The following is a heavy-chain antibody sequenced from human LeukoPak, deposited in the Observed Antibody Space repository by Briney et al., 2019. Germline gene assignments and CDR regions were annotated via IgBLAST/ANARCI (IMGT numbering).Heavy chain of an antibody. CDR1: GGSVSSKTYY. V-gene: IGHV4-39*01. CDR3: ARADTTGYTNFDF. CDR2: VYYSGST. Sequence: SETLSLTCTVSGGSVSSKTYYWGWIRQTPGKGLEWIGNVYYSGSTYKNPSLQSRVTIFIDTSKNQFSLILSSVTAADTAVYYCARADTTGYTNFDFWGQGTLVTVSS. D-gene: IGHD3-22*01. J-gene: IGHJ4*02.